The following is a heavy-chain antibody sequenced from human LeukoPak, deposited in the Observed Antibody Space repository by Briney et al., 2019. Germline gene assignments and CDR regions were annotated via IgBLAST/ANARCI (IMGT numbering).Heavy chain of an antibody. CDR3: AREGYGVYYYYYMDV. CDR2: IYTSGST. CDR1: GGSISSGSYY. J-gene: IGHJ6*03. V-gene: IGHV4-61*02. Sequence: PSETLSLTCTVSGGSISSGSYYWSWIRQPAGKGLEWIGRIYTSGSTNYNPSLKSRVTISVGTSKSQFSLKLSSVTAADTAVYYCAREGYGVYYYYYMDVWGKGTTVAVSS. D-gene: IGHD4-17*01.